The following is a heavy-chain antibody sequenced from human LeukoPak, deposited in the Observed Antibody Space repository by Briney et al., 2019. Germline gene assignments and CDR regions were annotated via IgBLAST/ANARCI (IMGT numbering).Heavy chain of an antibody. CDR3: TTDSYCSTTTRYASSNYYYGLDA. Sequence: GGSLRLSCAASGFTFSNAWMTWVRQAPGKGLEWVGRIYRNADGGTTDYAAPVKGRFTISRDDSKNTLYLQMNSLKTEDTAVYYCTTDSYCSTTTRYASSNYYYGLDAWGQGTSVTVSS. V-gene: IGHV3-15*05. D-gene: IGHD2-2*01. CDR2: IYRNADGGTT. CDR1: GFTFSNAW. J-gene: IGHJ6*02.